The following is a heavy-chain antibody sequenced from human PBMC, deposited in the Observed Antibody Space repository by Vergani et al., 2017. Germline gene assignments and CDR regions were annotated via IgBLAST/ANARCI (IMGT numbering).Heavy chain of an antibody. CDR2: IYTSGST. D-gene: IGHD2/OR15-2a*01. V-gene: IGHV4-61*02. Sequence: QVQLQESGPGLVKPSQTLSLTCTVSGGPISSGSYYWSWIRQPAGKGLEWIGRIYTSGSTNYNPSLKSRVTISVDTSKNQFSLKLSAVTAADTAVYYCARDILSQPGIWGQGTMVTGSS. CDR3: ARDILSQPGI. CDR1: GGPISSGSYY. J-gene: IGHJ3*02.